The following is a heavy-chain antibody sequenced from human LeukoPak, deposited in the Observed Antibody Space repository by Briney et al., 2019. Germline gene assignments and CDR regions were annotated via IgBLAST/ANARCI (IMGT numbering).Heavy chain of an antibody. J-gene: IGHJ1*01. CDR1: GGSISSGGYY. D-gene: IGHD2-21*02. V-gene: IGHV4-31*03. CDR2: IYYSGST. CDR3: ARVPVVTAVPGYLQH. Sequence: PSETLSLTCTVSGGSISSGGYYWSWIRQHPGKGLEWIGYIYYSGSTYYNPSLKSRVTISVDTSKNQFSLKLSSVTAADTAVYYCARVPVVTAVPGYLQHWGQGTLVTVSS.